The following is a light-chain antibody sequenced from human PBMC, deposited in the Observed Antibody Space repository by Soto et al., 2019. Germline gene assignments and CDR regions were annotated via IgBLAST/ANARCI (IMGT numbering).Light chain of an antibody. Sequence: EIVMTQSPATLSLSPGERATLSCSTSLSVSVYLDWYQQKPGQAPRLLISDASNRATGIPARFSGSGSGTDFTLTISSLEPEDFAVYYCHQRQSWPRTFGQGTKVDIK. J-gene: IGKJ1*01. CDR2: DAS. V-gene: IGKV3-11*01. CDR1: LSVSVY. CDR3: HQRQSWPRT.